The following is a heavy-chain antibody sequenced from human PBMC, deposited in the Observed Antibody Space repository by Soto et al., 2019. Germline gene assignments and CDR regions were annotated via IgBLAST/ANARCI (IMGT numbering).Heavy chain of an antibody. Sequence: QLQLQESGSGLVKPSQTLSLTCAVSGGSISSGGCSWRWIRQPPGKGLEWIGYIYHSGSTYYNPSLKSRVTISVYRSKNQFSLKLSSVTAADTAVYCGAREGSGGNSHFDYWGQGTLVTVSS. J-gene: IGHJ4*02. CDR2: IYHSGST. V-gene: IGHV4-30-2*01. D-gene: IGHD2-21*02. CDR1: GGSISSGGCS. CDR3: AREGSGGNSHFDY.